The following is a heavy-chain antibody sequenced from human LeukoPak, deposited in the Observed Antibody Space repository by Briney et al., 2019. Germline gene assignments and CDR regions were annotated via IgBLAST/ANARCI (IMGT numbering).Heavy chain of an antibody. CDR3: ARGRGVRGVIITPPFDY. Sequence: PGGSLRLSCVASGFTFSSCAMNWVRQAPGKGLEWVAVISYDGSNKYYADSVKGRFTISRDNAKNSLYLQMNSLRAEDTAVYYCARGRGVRGVIITPPFDYWGQGTLVTVSS. J-gene: IGHJ4*02. V-gene: IGHV3-30*03. CDR1: GFTFSSCA. D-gene: IGHD3-10*01. CDR2: ISYDGSNK.